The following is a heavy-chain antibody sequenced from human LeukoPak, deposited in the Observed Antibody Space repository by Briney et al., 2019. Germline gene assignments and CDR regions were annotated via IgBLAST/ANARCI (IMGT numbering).Heavy chain of an antibody. CDR3: ARGVVVHYTWFDP. J-gene: IGHJ5*02. Sequence: ASVKVSCKASGYRFTSYGISWVRQAPGQGLEWMGWISANDGSANYTQKLQGRVTVTTDTSTSTAYMEIRDLRSDDTAVYYCARGVVVHYTWFDPWGQGTLVTVSS. CDR1: GYRFTSYG. CDR2: ISANDGSA. V-gene: IGHV1-18*01. D-gene: IGHD2-2*01.